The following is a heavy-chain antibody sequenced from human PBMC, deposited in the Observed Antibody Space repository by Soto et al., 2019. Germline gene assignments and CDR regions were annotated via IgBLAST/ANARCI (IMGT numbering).Heavy chain of an antibody. CDR2: IYWDDDK. CDR1: GFSLTTSGVG. CDR3: AHRVLRTVFGLVTTTAIYFDF. Sequence: KESGPTQVKPRQTLTLTCTFSGFSLTTSGVGVGWIRQSPGKAPEWLALIYWDDDKRYSPSLKSRLTITKDTPKNQVVLTMADLDPADTATYYCAHRVLRTVFGLVTTTAIYFDFWGQGTPVAVSS. J-gene: IGHJ4*02. D-gene: IGHD3-3*01. V-gene: IGHV2-5*02.